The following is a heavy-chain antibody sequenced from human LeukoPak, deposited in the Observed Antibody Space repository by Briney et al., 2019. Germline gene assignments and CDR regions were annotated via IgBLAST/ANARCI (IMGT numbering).Heavy chain of an antibody. D-gene: IGHD6-13*01. Sequence: GGSLRLSCAASGLSYSDYYMSWIRQTPGKGLAWVAYISGSGTTIYYADSVNGRFTISRDNARKSLSLQKNSLTAEDTALYYCARVRIAEVGYYYFDHWGQGTLSPSP. V-gene: IGHV3-11*01. CDR1: GLSYSDYY. CDR2: ISGSGTTI. CDR3: ARVRIAEVGYYYFDH. J-gene: IGHJ4*02.